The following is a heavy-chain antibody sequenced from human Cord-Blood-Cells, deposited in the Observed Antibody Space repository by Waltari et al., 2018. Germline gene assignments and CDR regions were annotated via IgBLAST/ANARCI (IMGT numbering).Heavy chain of an antibody. Sequence: EVQLLESGGGLVQPGGSLRLSCAASGFTFSSYAMSWVRQAPGKGLEWVSAISGSGGSTYYADSVKGRFTISRDNSKNTLYLQMNSLRAEDTAVYYCATSSWGNDAFDIWGQGTMVTVSS. CDR3: ATSSWGNDAFDI. CDR1: GFTFSSYA. V-gene: IGHV3-23*01. J-gene: IGHJ3*02. D-gene: IGHD6-13*01. CDR2: ISGSGGST.